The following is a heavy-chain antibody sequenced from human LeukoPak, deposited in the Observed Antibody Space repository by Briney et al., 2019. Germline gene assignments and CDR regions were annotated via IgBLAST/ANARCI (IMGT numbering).Heavy chain of an antibody. CDR1: GGSISSSSYY. Sequence: SETLSLTCTVSGGSISSSSYYWGWIRQPPGKGLEWIGSIYYSGSTYYNPSLKSRVTISVDTSKNQFSLKLSSVTAADTAVYYCARAGYSSGWRYYYYMDVWGKGTTVTVSS. CDR3: ARAGYSSGWRYYYYMDV. D-gene: IGHD6-19*01. V-gene: IGHV4-39*07. J-gene: IGHJ6*03. CDR2: IYYSGST.